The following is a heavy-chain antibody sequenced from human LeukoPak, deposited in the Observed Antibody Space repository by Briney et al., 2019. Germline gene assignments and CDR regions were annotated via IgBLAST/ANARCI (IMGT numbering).Heavy chain of an antibody. J-gene: IGHJ4*02. V-gene: IGHV1-46*03. CDR2: INPSGGST. CDR3: ARYWDGDFDY. D-gene: IGHD1-1*01. Sequence: GSVKVSCKAFGYTFTSYDMYWVRQAPGQGREWMGLINPSGGSTNYAQKFQGRVTMTRDTSTSTVYVELRSLRSEDTAVYYCARYWDGDFDYWGQGTLVTVSP. CDR1: GYTFTSYD.